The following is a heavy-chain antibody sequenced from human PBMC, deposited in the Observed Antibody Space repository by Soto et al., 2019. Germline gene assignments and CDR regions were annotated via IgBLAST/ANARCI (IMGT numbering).Heavy chain of an antibody. D-gene: IGHD3-22*01. V-gene: IGHV2-70*01. J-gene: IGHJ6*02. Sequence: SGPTLVNPTQTLTLTCTFSGFSLSTSGMCVSWIRQPPGKALEWLALIDWDDDKYYSTSLKTRLTISKDTSKNQVVLTMTNMDPVDTATYYCARILRAEYYYDSSGFSGMDVWGQGTTVTVSS. CDR2: IDWDDDK. CDR3: ARILRAEYYYDSSGFSGMDV. CDR1: GFSLSTSGMC.